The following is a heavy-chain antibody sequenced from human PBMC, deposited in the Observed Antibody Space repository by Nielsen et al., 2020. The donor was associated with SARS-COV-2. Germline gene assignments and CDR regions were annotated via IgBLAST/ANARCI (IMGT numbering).Heavy chain of an antibody. Sequence: SVKVSCKASGGTFSSYAISWVRQAPGQGLEWMGGIIPIFGTANYAQKFQGRVTITADKSTSTAYMELSSLRSEDTAVYYCARGEPTSDGHSNGYWFDPWGQGTLVTVSS. D-gene: IGHD5-18*01. CDR2: IIPIFGTA. J-gene: IGHJ5*02. CDR3: ARGEPTSDGHSNGYWFDP. CDR1: GGTFSSYA. V-gene: IGHV1-69*06.